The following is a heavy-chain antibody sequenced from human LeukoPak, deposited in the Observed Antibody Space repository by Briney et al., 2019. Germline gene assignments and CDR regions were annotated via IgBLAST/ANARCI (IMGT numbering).Heavy chain of an antibody. V-gene: IGHV3-7*01. CDR3: ARGRHWYYNYYYYMDV. CDR1: GFTFSSYW. Sequence: PGGSLRLPCAASGFTFSSYWMSWVRQAPGKGLEWVANIKQDGSEKYYVDSVKGRFTISRDNAKNSLYLQMNSLRAEDTAVYYCARGRHWYYNYYYYMDVWGKGTTVTVSS. J-gene: IGHJ6*03. CDR2: IKQDGSEK. D-gene: IGHD6-13*01.